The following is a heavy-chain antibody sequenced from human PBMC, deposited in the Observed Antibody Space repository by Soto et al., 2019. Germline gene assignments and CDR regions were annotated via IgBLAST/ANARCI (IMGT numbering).Heavy chain of an antibody. D-gene: IGHD6-13*01. V-gene: IGHV3-30*18. CDR1: GFTFSSYG. CDR2: ISYDGSNK. J-gene: IGHJ6*02. CDR3: AKDRFSSPDYYYYYGMDV. Sequence: GGSLRLSCAASGFTFSSYGMHWVRQAPGKGLEWVAVISYDGSNKYYADSVKGRFTISRDNSKNTLYLQMNSLRAEDTAVYYCAKDRFSSPDYYYYYGMDVWGQGTTVTVSS.